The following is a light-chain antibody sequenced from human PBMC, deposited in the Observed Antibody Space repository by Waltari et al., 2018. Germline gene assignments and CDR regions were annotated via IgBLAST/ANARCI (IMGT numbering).Light chain of an antibody. CDR2: DAS. J-gene: IGKJ2*01. CDR1: QDISNY. V-gene: IGKV1-33*01. Sequence: IQMTQSPSSLSASVGDRVTITCQESQDISNYLNWYQQKPGKAPKLLIYDASNLETGVPSRFSGSGSGTDFTFTISSLQPEDIATYYCQQYDNLPRTFGQGTKLEIK. CDR3: QQYDNLPRT.